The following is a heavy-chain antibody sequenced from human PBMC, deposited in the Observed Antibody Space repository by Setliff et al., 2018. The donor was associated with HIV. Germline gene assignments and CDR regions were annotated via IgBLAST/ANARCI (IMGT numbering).Heavy chain of an antibody. CDR2: INPNSGGT. V-gene: IGHV1-2*02. CDR3: ARVSQYSSSWYVRWFDP. D-gene: IGHD6-13*01. Sequence: GASVKVSCKASGYTFTGYYIHWARQAPGQGLEWMGWINPNSGGTNYAQKFQGRVTMTRDTSISTAYMEVSRLRSDDTAVYYCARVSQYSSSWYVRWFDPWGQGTLVTVSS. CDR1: GYTFTGYY. J-gene: IGHJ5*02.